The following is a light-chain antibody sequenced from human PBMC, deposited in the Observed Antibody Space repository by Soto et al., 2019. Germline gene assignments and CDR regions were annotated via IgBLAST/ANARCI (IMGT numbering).Light chain of an antibody. V-gene: IGKV3-11*01. CDR3: QQRSNWPLT. J-gene: IGKJ3*01. CDR2: DAS. Sequence: EIVLTQSPATLSLSPGERATLSCRASQSVSSYLAWYQQKPGQAPRLLIYDASNRATGIPARFSGSGSGTDFTLTISSLEPEVFAVYYCQQRSNWPLTFRPGTKVDIK. CDR1: QSVSSY.